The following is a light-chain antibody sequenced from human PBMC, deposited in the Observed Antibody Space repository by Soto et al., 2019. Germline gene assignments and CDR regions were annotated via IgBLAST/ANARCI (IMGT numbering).Light chain of an antibody. J-gene: IGKJ5*01. CDR1: QSVGSS. V-gene: IGKV3-11*01. CDR3: QQRSYWPPS. Sequence: EIMLTQSPATLSLYNGERATLSCRASQSVGSSLAWYQQKPGQAPRLLIYDASNRATGIPARFSGSGSGTDFTLTISCLEPEDFAVYYCQQRSYWPPSFGQGTRLEIK. CDR2: DAS.